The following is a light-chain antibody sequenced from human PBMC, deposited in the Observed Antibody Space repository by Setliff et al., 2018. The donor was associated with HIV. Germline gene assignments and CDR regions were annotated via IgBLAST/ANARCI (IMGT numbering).Light chain of an antibody. V-gene: IGLV2-14*03. Sequence: QSALTQPASVSGSPGQSITISCTGTNNDVGAYNYVSWYQQNPGNAPKLMIYDVSNRPLGVSNRFSGSKSGNTASLTISGLQTEDEADYYCSSFTSISTLIFGGGTKVTVL. J-gene: IGLJ2*01. CDR3: SSFTSISTLI. CDR2: DVS. CDR1: NNDVGAYNY.